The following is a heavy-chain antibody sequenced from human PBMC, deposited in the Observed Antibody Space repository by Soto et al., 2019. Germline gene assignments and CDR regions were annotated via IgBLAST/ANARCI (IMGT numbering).Heavy chain of an antibody. CDR3: ARDRGGNYVGYSYGMDV. V-gene: IGHV3-7*01. Sequence: EVHLVESGGGLVQPGGSLRLSCAASGFTFSSYWMSWVRQAPGKGLEWVANIKQDGSEKYYVDSVKGRFTISRDNAKNSLYLQMNSLRAEDTAVYYCARDRGGNYVGYSYGMDVWGQGTTVTVSS. CDR1: GFTFSSYW. D-gene: IGHD1-7*01. CDR2: IKQDGSEK. J-gene: IGHJ6*02.